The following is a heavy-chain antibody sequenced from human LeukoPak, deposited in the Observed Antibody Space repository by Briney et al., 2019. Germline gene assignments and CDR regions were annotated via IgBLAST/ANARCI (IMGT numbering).Heavy chain of an antibody. V-gene: IGHV3-11*01. Sequence: PGGSLRLSCAASGFTFSDYYMSWIRQAPGEGLEWVSYISSSGSTIYYADSVKGRFTISRDNAKNSLYLQMNSLRAEDTAVYYCARDWDYDILTGFPYYGMDVWGQGTTVTVSS. J-gene: IGHJ6*02. D-gene: IGHD3-9*01. CDR1: GFTFSDYY. CDR2: ISSSGSTI. CDR3: ARDWDYDILTGFPYYGMDV.